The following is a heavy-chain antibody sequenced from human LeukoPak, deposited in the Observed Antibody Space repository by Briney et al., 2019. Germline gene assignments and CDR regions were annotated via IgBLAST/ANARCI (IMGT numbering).Heavy chain of an antibody. CDR2: IYTSGST. CDR1: GGSISSGSYY. Sequence: PSQTLSLTCTVSGGSISSGSYYWSWIRQPAGKGLEWIGRIYTSGSTNYNPSLKSRVTISVDTSKNQFSLKLSSVTAADTAVYYCARGLDYYDSSGYYYYYMDVWGKGTTVTISS. V-gene: IGHV4-61*02. J-gene: IGHJ6*03. CDR3: ARGLDYYDSSGYYYYYMDV. D-gene: IGHD3-22*01.